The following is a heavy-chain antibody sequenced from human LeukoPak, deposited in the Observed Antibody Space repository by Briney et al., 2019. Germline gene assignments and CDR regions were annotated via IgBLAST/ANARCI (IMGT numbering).Heavy chain of an antibody. CDR1: GFTFSSYA. D-gene: IGHD3-9*01. CDR2: ISGSGGST. V-gene: IGHV3-23*01. J-gene: IGHJ4*02. CDR3: ARLYYDILTGLGGYFDY. Sequence: PGGSLRLSCAASGFTFSSYAMSWVRQAPGKGLEWVSAISGSGGSTYYADSVKGRFTISRDNSKNTLYLQMNSLRAEDTAVYYCARLYYDILTGLGGYFDYWGQGTLVTVSS.